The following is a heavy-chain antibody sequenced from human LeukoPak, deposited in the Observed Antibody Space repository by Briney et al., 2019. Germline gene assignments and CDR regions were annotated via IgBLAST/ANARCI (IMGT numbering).Heavy chain of an antibody. J-gene: IGHJ3*02. Sequence: GGSLRLSCAASGFTVSSNYMSWVRQAPGKGLEWVSVIYSGGSTYYADSVKGRFTISRDNSKNTLYLQMNSLRAEDTAVYYCAKDPSRSDAFDIWGQGTMVTVSS. CDR3: AKDPSRSDAFDI. CDR1: GFTVSSNY. V-gene: IGHV3-53*01. CDR2: IYSGGST.